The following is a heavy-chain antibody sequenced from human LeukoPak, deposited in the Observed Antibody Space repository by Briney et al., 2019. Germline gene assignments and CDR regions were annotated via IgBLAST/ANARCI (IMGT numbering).Heavy chain of an antibody. V-gene: IGHV3-23*01. J-gene: IGHJ4*02. D-gene: IGHD3-22*01. CDR1: GFIFSNYA. Sequence: GSLRLSCAASGFIFSNYAMSWVHQAPGKGLEWVSTISGSGGSANYADSVKGRFTVSRDNSKNTLYMQMNSLRVEDTAVYYCPRKYDSSGYYDHWGQGTLVTVSS. CDR2: ISGSGGSA. CDR3: PRKYDSSGYYDH.